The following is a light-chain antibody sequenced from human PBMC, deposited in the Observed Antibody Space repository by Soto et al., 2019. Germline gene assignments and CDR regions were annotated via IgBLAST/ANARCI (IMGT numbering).Light chain of an antibody. CDR1: QSISNY. J-gene: IGKJ1*01. CDR3: QQSYTTSWT. Sequence: DIQMTQSPSSLSASVGDRVTITCRASQSISNYLNWYQSKPGKAPKLLIYAASSLQSGVPSRFSGSGSGAYFTLTISSLQPEDFATYYCQQSYTTSWTFGQGTKVEIK. V-gene: IGKV1-39*01. CDR2: AAS.